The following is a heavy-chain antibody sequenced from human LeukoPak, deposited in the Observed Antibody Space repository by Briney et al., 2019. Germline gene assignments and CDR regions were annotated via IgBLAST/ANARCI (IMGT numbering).Heavy chain of an antibody. CDR1: GGSFSVYY. J-gene: IGHJ4*02. CDR2: INHSGST. V-gene: IGHV4-34*01. D-gene: IGHD2-15*01. Sequence: PSETLSLTCAVYGGSFSVYYWSWIRQPPGKGLEWIGEINHSGSTNYNPSLKNRVTISLDTSKKQFSPKLSSVTAADTAVYYCARHYCSGGSCYPFDYWGQGTLATVSS. CDR3: ARHYCSGGSCYPFDY.